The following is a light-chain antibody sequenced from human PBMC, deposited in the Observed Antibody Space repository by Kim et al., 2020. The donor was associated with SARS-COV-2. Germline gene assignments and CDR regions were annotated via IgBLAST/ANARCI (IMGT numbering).Light chain of an antibody. Sequence: VSPEERAPLSCRASRSVRTNLAWFQPKPGQAPSLLIYDASTGATGIPARFSGSGSGTEFTLTISSLQSEDFAVYYCQQYEDWPLTFGGGTKVDIK. CDR2: DAS. CDR1: RSVRTN. CDR3: QQYEDWPLT. V-gene: IGKV3-15*01. J-gene: IGKJ4*01.